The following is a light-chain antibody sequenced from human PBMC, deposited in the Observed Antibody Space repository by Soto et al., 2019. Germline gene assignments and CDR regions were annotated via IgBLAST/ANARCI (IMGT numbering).Light chain of an antibody. Sequence: EIVMTQSPATLSVSPGERATLSCRASQSVSSNLAWYQQKPGQPPRLLIYGASTRATGIPARFIGSGSGTEFTLTISSLQSEDFAVYYCQQYNSYSWTFGQGTKVEIK. J-gene: IGKJ1*01. V-gene: IGKV3-15*01. CDR2: GAS. CDR1: QSVSSN. CDR3: QQYNSYSWT.